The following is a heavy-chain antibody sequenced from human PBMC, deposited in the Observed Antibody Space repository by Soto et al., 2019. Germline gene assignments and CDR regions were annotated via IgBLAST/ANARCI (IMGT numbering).Heavy chain of an antibody. D-gene: IGHD2-21*02. CDR1: GFAFSNCA. J-gene: IGHJ4*02. V-gene: IGHV3-23*05. CDR3: TKDVTGDIGADF. Sequence: GSLRLSCAASGFAFSNCAMSWVRQAPGKGLEWVSTIKTSGDTTFYADPVKGRFTTSRDDSKNTLYLQMNSLRAEDTATYYCTKDVTGDIGADFWGPGTPVTVSS. CDR2: IKTSGDTT.